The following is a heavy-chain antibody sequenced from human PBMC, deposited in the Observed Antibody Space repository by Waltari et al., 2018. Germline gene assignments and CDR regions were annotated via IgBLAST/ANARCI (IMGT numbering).Heavy chain of an antibody. CDR1: GDSMTNSNYY. D-gene: IGHD3-16*01. V-gene: IGHV4-39*02. CDR2: IYYSGTS. Sequence: QLQMHESGPGLVKSSETLSLTCTVSGDSMTNSNYYWAWIRQPPGKGLEWIGDIYYSGTSFYIPSLMSRLTISADTSKNHFSLSLTSVTVADTAIYYCARRPMGAAFDYWGQGVLVTISS. J-gene: IGHJ4*02. CDR3: ARRPMGAAFDY.